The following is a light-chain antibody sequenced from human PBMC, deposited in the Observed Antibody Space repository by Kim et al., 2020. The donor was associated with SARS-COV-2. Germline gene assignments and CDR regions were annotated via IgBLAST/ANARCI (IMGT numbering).Light chain of an antibody. J-gene: IGKJ3*01. CDR2: DAT. Sequence: EIVLTQSPATLSLSPGERATLSCRANQSISSFLAWYQQKPGQAPRLLIYDATNRATGIPARFSGSGSGTDFTLTISSLEPEDFAVYYCQQRRNLPRVTFGPETKVDIK. V-gene: IGKV3-11*01. CDR3: QQRRNLPRVT. CDR1: QSISSF.